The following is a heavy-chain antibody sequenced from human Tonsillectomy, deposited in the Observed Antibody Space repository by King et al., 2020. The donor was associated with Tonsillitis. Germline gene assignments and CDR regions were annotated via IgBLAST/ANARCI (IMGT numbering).Heavy chain of an antibody. V-gene: IGHV3-21*01. J-gene: IGHJ2*01. CDR1: GFTFSSHA. CDR2: ILSSSSYI. Sequence: VQLVESGGGLVKPGGSLRLSCAASGFTFSSHAMNWVRQAPGKGLEWVSSILSSSSYIYYADSLKGRFTISRDNAKNSLYLQMDGLIAEDSALYFCARDNGAAAGLFDLWGRGTLVTVSS. D-gene: IGHD6-25*01. CDR3: ARDNGAAAGLFDL.